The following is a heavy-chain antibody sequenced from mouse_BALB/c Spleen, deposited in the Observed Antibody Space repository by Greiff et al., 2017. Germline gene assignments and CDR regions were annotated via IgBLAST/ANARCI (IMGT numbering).Heavy chain of an antibody. V-gene: IGHV5-9-3*01. J-gene: IGHJ2*01. Sequence: EVQLVESGGGLVKPGGSLKLSCAASGFTFSSYAMSWVRQTPEKRLEWVATISSGGSYTYYPDSVKGRFTISRDNAKNTLYLQMSSLRSEDTAMYYCARAPDYFDYWGQGTTLTVSS. CDR3: ARAPDYFDY. CDR2: ISSGGSYT. CDR1: GFTFSSYA.